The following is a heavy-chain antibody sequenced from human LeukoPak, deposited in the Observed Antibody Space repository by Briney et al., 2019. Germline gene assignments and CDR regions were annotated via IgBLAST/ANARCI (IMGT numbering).Heavy chain of an antibody. V-gene: IGHV3-23*01. J-gene: IGHJ5*02. CDR1: GFTFSSYA. CDR2: ISGSGGST. D-gene: IGHD3-10*01. CDR3: AKEVEYYYGSLGWFDP. Sequence: GGSLRLSCAASGFTFSSYAMHWVRQAPGKGLEWVSAISGSGGSTYYADSVKGRFTISRDNSKNTLYLQMNSLRAEDTAVYYCAKEVEYYYGSLGWFDPWGQGTLVTVSS.